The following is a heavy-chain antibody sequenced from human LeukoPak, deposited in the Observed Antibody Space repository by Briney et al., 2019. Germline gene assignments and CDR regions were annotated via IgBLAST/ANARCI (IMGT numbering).Heavy chain of an antibody. V-gene: IGHV3-7*01. CDR1: GFTFTTYW. J-gene: IGHJ3*02. D-gene: IGHD4-11*01. Sequence: PGGSLRLSCAASGFTFTTYWMSWVRQAPGKGLEWVANIKQDGTEKYYVDSVKGRFTISRDNAKNSLYLQMNCLRAEDTAVYYCARGYNNYGYVFDIWGQGTVVTVSS. CDR2: IKQDGTEK. CDR3: ARGYNNYGYVFDI.